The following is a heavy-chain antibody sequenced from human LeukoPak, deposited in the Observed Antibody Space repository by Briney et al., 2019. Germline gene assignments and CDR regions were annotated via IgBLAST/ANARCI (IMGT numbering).Heavy chain of an antibody. V-gene: IGHV4-38-2*02. CDR2: IYYSGST. J-gene: IGHJ4*02. CDR3: ARDVLAAPGTFDY. CDR1: GYSVSSGYY. D-gene: IGHD6-13*01. Sequence: PSETLSLTCTVSGYSVSSGYYWGWIRQSPGKGLEWIGSIYYSGSTYYNPSLKSRVTISVDTSKNQFSLKLSSVTAADTAVYYCARDVLAAPGTFDYWGQGALVTVSS.